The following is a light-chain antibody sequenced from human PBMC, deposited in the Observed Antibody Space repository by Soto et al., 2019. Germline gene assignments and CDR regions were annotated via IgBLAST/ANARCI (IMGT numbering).Light chain of an antibody. CDR2: DAS. CDR3: QQRGKWPST. CDR1: QSISSW. J-gene: IGKJ2*02. V-gene: IGKV1-5*01. Sequence: DIQMTQSPSTLSASVGDRVTITCRASQSISSWLAWYQQKPGKAPKLLIYDASSLESGVPSRFSGSGSGTEFTLTISSLQPDDFATYYCQQRGKWPSTFGPGTKVE.